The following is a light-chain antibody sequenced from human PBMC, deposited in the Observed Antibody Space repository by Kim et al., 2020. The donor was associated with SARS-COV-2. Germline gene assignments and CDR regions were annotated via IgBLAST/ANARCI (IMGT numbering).Light chain of an antibody. CDR3: GTWDNSRGGV. CDR1: SSNSGKVS. Sequence: PGQTVTISCSGSSSNSGKVSVSWYQQLPGTAPKLLIYANEKRPSGIPDRFSGSNSGTSATLVITGLQTGDEADYYCGTWDNSRGGVFGGGTQLTVL. V-gene: IGLV1-51*01. CDR2: ANE. J-gene: IGLJ3*02.